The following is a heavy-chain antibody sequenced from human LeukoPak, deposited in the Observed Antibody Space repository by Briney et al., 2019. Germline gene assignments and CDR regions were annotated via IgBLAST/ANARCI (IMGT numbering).Heavy chain of an antibody. J-gene: IGHJ5*02. D-gene: IGHD2-2*01. CDR3: ARDLYCSSTSCLNWFDP. CDR2: ISAYNGNT. CDR1: GYTFTSYG. V-gene: IGHV1-18*01. Sequence: ASVKVSCTASGYTFTSYGISWVRQAPGQGLEWMGWISAYNGNTNYAQKLQGRVTMTTDTSTSTAYMELRSLRSDDTAVYYCARDLYCSSTSCLNWFDPWGQGTLVTVSS.